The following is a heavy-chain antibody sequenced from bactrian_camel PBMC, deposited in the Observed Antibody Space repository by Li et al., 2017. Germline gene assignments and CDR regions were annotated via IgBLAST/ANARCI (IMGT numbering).Heavy chain of an antibody. Sequence: HVQLVESGGGSVKAGGSLTLTCVASGYTYNRYCMGWFRLGPGKGREGVAAIDTFGTTKYGDSAKGRFTISQERSNNTLYLQMDSLKPEDTARYFCVAGPASAIPDLEWWLSFGGDFGYWGQGTQVTVS. CDR1: GYTYNRYC. J-gene: IGHJ6*01. V-gene: IGHV3S53*01. D-gene: IGHD2*01. CDR2: IDTFGTT. CDR3: VAGPASAIPDLEWWLSFGGDFGY.